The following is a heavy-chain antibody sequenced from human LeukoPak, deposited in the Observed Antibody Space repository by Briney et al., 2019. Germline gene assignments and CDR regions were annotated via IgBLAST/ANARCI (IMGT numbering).Heavy chain of an antibody. V-gene: IGHV1-69*02. J-gene: IGHJ5*02. CDR2: IIPILGIA. D-gene: IGHD2-2*01. CDR1: GYTFTGYY. CDR3: ASYPRVVPAAIGWFDP. Sequence: SVKVSCKASGYTFTGYYMHWVRQAPGQGLEWMGRIIPILGIANYAQKFQGRVTITADKSTSTAYMELSSLRSEDTAVYYCASYPRVVPAAIGWFDPWGQGTLVTVSS.